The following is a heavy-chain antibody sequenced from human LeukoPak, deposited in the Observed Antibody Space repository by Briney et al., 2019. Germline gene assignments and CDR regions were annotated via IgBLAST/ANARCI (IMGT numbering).Heavy chain of an antibody. J-gene: IGHJ4*02. CDR3: ARDVGATKDDY. CDR2: IKQDGSEK. D-gene: IGHD1-26*01. CDR1: GFTFSSYA. V-gene: IGHV3-7*01. Sequence: PGGSLRLSCAASGFTFSSYAMHWVRQAPGKGLEWVANIKQDGSEKYYVDSVKGRFTISRDNAKNSLYLQMNSLRAEDTAVYYCARDVGATKDDYWGQGTLVTVSS.